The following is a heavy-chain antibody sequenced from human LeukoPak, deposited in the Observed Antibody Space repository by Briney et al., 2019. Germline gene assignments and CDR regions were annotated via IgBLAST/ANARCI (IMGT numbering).Heavy chain of an antibody. J-gene: IGHJ4*02. CDR2: IRYDGSNK. CDR3: ANDFNSYGYLYPLFDY. CDR1: GFSFSSYG. Sequence: GASLRLSRAPAGFSFSSYGIRSVRQAPREWLGLVAFIRYDGSNKYYGDSVKGRFTIPRDNSKNTLYLEMNSLRAEETAVYYSANDFNSYGYLYPLFDYWGQGTRVTVSS. D-gene: IGHD5-18*01. V-gene: IGHV3-30*02.